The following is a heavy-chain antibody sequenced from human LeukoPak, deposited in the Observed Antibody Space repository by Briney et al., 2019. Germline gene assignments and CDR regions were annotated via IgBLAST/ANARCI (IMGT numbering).Heavy chain of an antibody. CDR2: ISTSGRT. CDR1: DDSISNYF. Sequence: SETLSLTCTVSDDSISNYFWSWIRQSPGQGLEWIGYISTSGRTNYNPSLESRVSISVATSKNQFSLKLRSMTAADTAVYYCARLLRRSEDGFDIWGQGTMVSVSS. D-gene: IGHD2-15*01. CDR3: ARLLRRSEDGFDI. V-gene: IGHV4-4*09. J-gene: IGHJ3*02.